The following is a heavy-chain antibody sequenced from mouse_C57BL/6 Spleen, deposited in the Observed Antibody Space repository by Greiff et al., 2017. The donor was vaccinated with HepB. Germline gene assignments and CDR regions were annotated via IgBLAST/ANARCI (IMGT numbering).Heavy chain of an antibody. J-gene: IGHJ2*01. CDR1: GYTFTNYW. CDR3: ARFYYYGSSHYFDY. Sequence: VKLVESGAELVRPGTSVKMSCKASGYTFTNYWIGWAKQRPGHGLEWIGDIYPGGGYTNYNEKFKGKATLTADKSSSTAYMQFSSLTSEDSAIYYCARFYYYGSSHYFDYWGQGTTLTVSS. V-gene: IGHV1-63*01. D-gene: IGHD1-1*01. CDR2: IYPGGGYT.